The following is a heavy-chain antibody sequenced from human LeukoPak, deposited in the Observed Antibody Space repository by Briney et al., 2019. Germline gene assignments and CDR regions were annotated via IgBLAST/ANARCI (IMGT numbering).Heavy chain of an antibody. CDR1: GGSISSSSYY. D-gene: IGHD6-13*01. CDR3: ARDRRGYRIAAAGVFDY. J-gene: IGHJ4*02. V-gene: IGHV4-39*07. CDR2: IYYSGST. Sequence: PSETLSLTCTVSGGSISSSSYYWGWIRQPPGKGLEWIGSIYYSGSTYYNPSLKSRFTISVDTSKNQFSLKLSSMTAADTAVYYCARDRRGYRIAAAGVFDYWGQGTLVTVSS.